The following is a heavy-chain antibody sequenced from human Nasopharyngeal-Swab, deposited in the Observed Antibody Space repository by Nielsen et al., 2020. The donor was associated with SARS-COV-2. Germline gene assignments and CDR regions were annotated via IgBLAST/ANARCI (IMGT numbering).Heavy chain of an antibody. V-gene: IGHV3-33*01. Sequence: GQSLKISCAASGSTFSSYGMHWVRQAPGKGLEWVAVIWYDGSNKYYADSVKGRFTISRDNSKNTLYLQMNSLIAEDTAVYYCARDPHVDTAMDPGYYGMDVWGQGTTVTVSS. CDR3: ARDPHVDTAMDPGYYGMDV. CDR2: IWYDGSNK. CDR1: GSTFSSYG. J-gene: IGHJ6*02. D-gene: IGHD5-18*01.